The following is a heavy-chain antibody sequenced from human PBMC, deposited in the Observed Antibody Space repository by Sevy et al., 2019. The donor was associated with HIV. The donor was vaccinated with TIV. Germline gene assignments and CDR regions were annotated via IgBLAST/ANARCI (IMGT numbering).Heavy chain of an antibody. D-gene: IGHD1-26*01. CDR2: LSGSGGNT. V-gene: IGHV3-23*01. CDR1: AFSFSDFA. J-gene: IGHJ4*02. CDR3: AKGLREWEVQGAFDY. Sequence: GGSLRLSCAASAFSFSDFAMNWVRQAPGKGLEWVSVLSGSGGNTFYADSVKGRFTISRDNSKNTMYLQMNNLRAEDTAIYYCAKGLREWEVQGAFDYWGQGTLVTVSS.